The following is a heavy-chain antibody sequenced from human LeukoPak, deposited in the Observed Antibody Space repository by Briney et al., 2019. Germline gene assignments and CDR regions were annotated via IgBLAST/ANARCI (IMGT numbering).Heavy chain of an antibody. J-gene: IGHJ4*02. CDR3: AKGPQAGSYEDY. CDR2: ISGSGGST. V-gene: IGHV3-23*01. Sequence: GGSLRLSCAASGFTFSSYAMSWVRQAPGKGLEWVSAISGSGGSTYYADSVKGRFTISRDNSKNTLYLQMNSLRAEDAAVYYCAKGPQAGSYEDYWGQGTLVTVSS. D-gene: IGHD3-10*01. CDR1: GFTFSSYA.